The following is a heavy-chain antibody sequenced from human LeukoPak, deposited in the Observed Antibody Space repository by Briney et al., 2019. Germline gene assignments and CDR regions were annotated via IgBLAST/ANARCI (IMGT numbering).Heavy chain of an antibody. V-gene: IGHV3-66*01. CDR3: AREVGGGASGQ. D-gene: IGHD3-16*01. Sequence: GESLRLSCAASAFTVSSNYMSWVRQVPGKGLEWVSVTYSDGTISYQDSVKGRFTISRDNSENTLYLQMNSLRVEDTAVYYCAREVGGGASGQWGEGALVTVSS. CDR1: AFTVSSNY. CDR2: TYSDGTI. J-gene: IGHJ4*02.